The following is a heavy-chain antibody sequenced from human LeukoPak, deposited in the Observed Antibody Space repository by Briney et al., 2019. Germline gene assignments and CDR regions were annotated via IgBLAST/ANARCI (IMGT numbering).Heavy chain of an antibody. J-gene: IGHJ3*02. CDR3: ARHQDYYNPECALDI. Sequence: SETLSLTCTVSGGSISSSSYYWGWIRQPPGKGLEWIGSIYYSGSTYYNPSLKSRVTISVDTSKNQFSLKLSSVTAADTAVYYCARHQDYYNPECALDIWGQGTMVTVSS. CDR2: IYYSGST. V-gene: IGHV4-39*01. D-gene: IGHD3-22*01. CDR1: GGSISSSSYY.